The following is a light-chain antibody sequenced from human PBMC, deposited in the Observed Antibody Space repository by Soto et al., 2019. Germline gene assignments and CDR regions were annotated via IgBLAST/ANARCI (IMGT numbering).Light chain of an antibody. CDR1: QTVRSSY. Sequence: EIVLTQSPGTLSLSPGDGATLSCRASQTVRSSYLAWYQQKPGQAPRLLLYGASRRASGIPVRFSGSESGTDFTLTISRLEPEDSAVYYCQQYDTLPRTFGQGTKVEI. J-gene: IGKJ1*01. V-gene: IGKV3-20*01. CDR3: QQYDTLPRT. CDR2: GAS.